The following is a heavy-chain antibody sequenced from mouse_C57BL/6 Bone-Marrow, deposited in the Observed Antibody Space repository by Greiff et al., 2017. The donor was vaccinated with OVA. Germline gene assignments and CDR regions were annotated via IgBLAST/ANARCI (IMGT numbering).Heavy chain of an antibody. J-gene: IGHJ2*01. CDR1: GFSLTSYG. Sequence: VKLKESGPGLVQPSQSLSITCTVSGFSLTSYGVHWVRQSPGKGLEWLGVIWSGGSTDYNAAFISRLSISKDNSKSQVFFKMNSLQADDTAIYYCARKGHYYGSSFDYWGQGTTLTVSS. D-gene: IGHD1-1*01. V-gene: IGHV2-2*01. CDR3: ARKGHYYGSSFDY. CDR2: IWSGGST.